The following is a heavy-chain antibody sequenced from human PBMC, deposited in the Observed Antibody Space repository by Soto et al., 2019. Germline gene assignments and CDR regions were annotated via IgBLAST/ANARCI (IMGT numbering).Heavy chain of an antibody. D-gene: IGHD3-22*01. CDR3: ARDYYDSSGHFDY. CDR1: GGSVSSSNW. Sequence: QVQLQESGPGLVKPSGTLSLTCAVSGGSVSSSNWWSWVRQPPGKGLEWIGQIYHSGSTNYNPSLKSRATISVDKSKNQCPRQLSSVTAADTAVYYGARDYYDSSGHFDYWGQGTPVTVSS. V-gene: IGHV4-4*02. CDR2: IYHSGST. J-gene: IGHJ4*02.